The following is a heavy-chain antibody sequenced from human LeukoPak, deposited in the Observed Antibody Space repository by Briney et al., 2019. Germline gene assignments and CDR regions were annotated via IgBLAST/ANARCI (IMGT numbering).Heavy chain of an antibody. CDR1: GFTFNAYL. V-gene: IGHV3-30-3*01. CDR3: VRESEYYFDHSASFDY. Sequence: PGGSLRLLCAASGFTFNAYLIHWVRQAPGQGLEGVAVMSSDGNELLYADSVQGRFTISRHNSKNTLYLQMNSLRAEDTAVYYCVRESEYYFDHSASFDYWGQGTLVTVSS. J-gene: IGHJ4*02. CDR2: MSSDGNEL. D-gene: IGHD3-22*01.